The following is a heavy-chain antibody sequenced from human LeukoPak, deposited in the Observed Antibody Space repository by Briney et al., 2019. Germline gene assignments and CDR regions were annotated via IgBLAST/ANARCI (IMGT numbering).Heavy chain of an antibody. CDR3: ARAEYNWNGFDY. J-gene: IGHJ4*02. V-gene: IGHV1-2*02. D-gene: IGHD1-1*01. Sequence: VVSVKVSCKASGCTFTGYYMHWVRQAPGQGLEWMGWINPNSGGTNYAQKFQGRVTMTRDTSISTAYMELSRLRSDDTAVYYCARAEYNWNGFDYWGQGTLVTVSS. CDR1: GCTFTGYY. CDR2: INPNSGGT.